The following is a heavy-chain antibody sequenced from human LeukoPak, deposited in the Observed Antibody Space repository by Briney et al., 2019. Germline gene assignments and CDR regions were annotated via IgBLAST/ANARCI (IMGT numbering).Heavy chain of an antibody. J-gene: IGHJ4*02. V-gene: IGHV5-51*01. CDR1: GYXFTSYW. Sequence: GESLKISCNGSGYXFTSYWICWVRQMPGKGLGWMGIISPGDSGTRYSPSFQGQVTISADKSISTAYLQWSSLKASDTAMYYCARRIAAAEMIDYWGQGTLVTVSS. CDR2: ISPGDSGT. CDR3: ARRIAAAEMIDY. D-gene: IGHD6-13*01.